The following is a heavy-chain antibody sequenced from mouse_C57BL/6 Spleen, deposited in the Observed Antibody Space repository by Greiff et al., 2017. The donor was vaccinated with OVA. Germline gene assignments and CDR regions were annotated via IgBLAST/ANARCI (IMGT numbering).Heavy chain of an antibody. CDR3: ARWALPYAMDY. D-gene: IGHD2-10*01. CDR2: LNPNYGTT. CDR1: GYSFTDYN. V-gene: IGHV1-39*01. J-gene: IGHJ4*01. Sequence: VQLQQSGPELVKPGASVKLSCKASGYSFTDYNLNWLKQRNGKILAWIGVLNPNYGTTSYNQKFKDKATLTVDQSSSPAYMQLNSVTTEDSAVYYCARWALPYAMDYWGQGTSVTVSS.